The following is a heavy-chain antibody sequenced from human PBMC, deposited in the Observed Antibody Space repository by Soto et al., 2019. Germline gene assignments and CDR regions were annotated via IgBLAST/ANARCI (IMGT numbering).Heavy chain of an antibody. CDR3: ARDLWGYCGADCYPLDV. CDR1: GGSISRYC. D-gene: IGHD2-21*02. CDR2: MYNTGST. J-gene: IGHJ6*02. Sequence: SETLSLTCTVSGGSISRYCWSWIRQPPGKGLEWIGYMYNTGSTIYNPSLKSRVTISVDTSKNQFSLKLNSVTAADTAVYYCARDLWGYCGADCYPLDVWGRGTTVTVSS. V-gene: IGHV4-59*01.